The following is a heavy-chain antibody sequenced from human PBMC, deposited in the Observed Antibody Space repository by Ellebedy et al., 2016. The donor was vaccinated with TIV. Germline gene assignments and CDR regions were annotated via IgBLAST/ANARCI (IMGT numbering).Heavy chain of an antibody. CDR3: ARDANYYDSFGAHRKYYGMDV. D-gene: IGHD3-22*01. J-gene: IGHJ6*02. V-gene: IGHV4-30-4*01. CDR2: IYYSGSA. Sequence: MPSETLSLTCTVSGSSINSGDYFWTWIRQPPGKGLECIGCIYYSGSAYYNPSLKSRVTVSVDTSTNQFSRNLSSVTAADTAVYYCARDANYYDSFGAHRKYYGMDVWGQGTTVTVSS. CDR1: GSSINSGDYF.